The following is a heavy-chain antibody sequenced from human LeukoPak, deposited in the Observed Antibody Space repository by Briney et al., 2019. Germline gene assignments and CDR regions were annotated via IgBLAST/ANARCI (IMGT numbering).Heavy chain of an antibody. V-gene: IGHV3-48*01. Sequence: PGGSLRLSCAASGFTFSSYSMNWVRQAPGKGLEWVSYISSSSTIYYADSVKGRFTISRDNAKNSLYLQMNSLRAEDTAVYYCARDALYNWNEPLGYWGQGTLVTVSS. D-gene: IGHD1-20*01. CDR1: GFTFSSYS. CDR3: ARDALYNWNEPLGY. J-gene: IGHJ4*02. CDR2: ISSSSTI.